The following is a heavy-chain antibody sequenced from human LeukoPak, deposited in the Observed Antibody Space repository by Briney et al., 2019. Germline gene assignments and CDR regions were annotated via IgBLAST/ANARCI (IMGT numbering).Heavy chain of an antibody. CDR2: FDPEDGET. CDR3: ATVAIVGATKYFDY. V-gene: IGHV1-24*01. J-gene: IGHJ4*02. Sequence: ASVKVSCTVSGYTLTELSMHWVRQAPGKGLEWMGGFDPEDGETIYAQKFQGRVTMTEDTSTDTAYMELSSLRSEDTAVYYCATVAIVGATKYFDYWGQGTLVTVSS. CDR1: GYTLTELS. D-gene: IGHD1-26*01.